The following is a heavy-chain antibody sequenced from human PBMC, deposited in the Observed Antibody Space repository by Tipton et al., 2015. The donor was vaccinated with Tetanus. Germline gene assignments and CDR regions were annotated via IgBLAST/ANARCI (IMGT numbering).Heavy chain of an antibody. J-gene: IGHJ4*02. CDR3: ARDRDGGWSLDS. D-gene: IGHD6-19*01. CDR1: GFTFSSYA. V-gene: IGHV3-30*14. CDR2: IWYDGSNK. Sequence: SLRLSCAASGFTFSSYAMHWVRQAPGKGLEWGAVIWYDGSNKDYADSVKGRFTISRDNSKNTLYLQMGSLGPEDMAVYYCARDRDGGWSLDSWGQGTLVTVSS.